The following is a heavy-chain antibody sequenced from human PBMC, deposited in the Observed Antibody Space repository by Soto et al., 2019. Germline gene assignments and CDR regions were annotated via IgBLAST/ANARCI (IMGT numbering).Heavy chain of an antibody. CDR2: IHYSGST. J-gene: IGHJ3*01. CDR3: AREVPAVNDAFDF. CDR1: GGSVSSGNFY. V-gene: IGHV4-61*03. Sequence: VQLQESGPGLVKPSETLSLTCTVSGGSVSSGNFYWSWIRQPPGKGLEWIGYIHYSGSTNYNPSLKSRVTMSKDTSGNHFSLRLSSVTAADTAVYYCAREVPAVNDAFDFWGQGTMVTVSS. D-gene: IGHD2-2*01.